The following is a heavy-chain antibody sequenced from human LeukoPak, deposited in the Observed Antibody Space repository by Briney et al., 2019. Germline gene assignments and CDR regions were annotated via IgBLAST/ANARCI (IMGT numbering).Heavy chain of an antibody. V-gene: IGHV6-1*01. Sequence: SQTLSLTCAISGDTVSNNRAAWTWIRQSPSRGLEWLGRTYYRSKWFMDYAVSVRGRITINADISENHFSLHMNSVTPEDSAVYYCARGHYYEFSSGFNFYFYYMDVWGAGTTVTVSS. CDR2: TYYRSKWFM. CDR3: ARGHYYEFSSGFNFYFYYMDV. CDR1: GDTVSNNRAA. J-gene: IGHJ6*03. D-gene: IGHD3-3*01.